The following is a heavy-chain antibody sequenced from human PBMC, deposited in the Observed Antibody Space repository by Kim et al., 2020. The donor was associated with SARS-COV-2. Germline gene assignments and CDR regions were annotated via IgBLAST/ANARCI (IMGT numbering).Heavy chain of an antibody. CDR3: TRDAAGLDY. D-gene: IGHD6-13*01. V-gene: IGHV3-74*01. Sequence: GGSLRLSCAASGFTFRSHWMHWVRQAPGKGLVWVSRVNYDGTSTDYADSVKGRFTISRDNAKNTLYLQMNSLRSEDTAVYYCTRDAAGLDYWGQGTLVTVSS. J-gene: IGHJ4*02. CDR1: GFTFRSHW. CDR2: VNYDGTST.